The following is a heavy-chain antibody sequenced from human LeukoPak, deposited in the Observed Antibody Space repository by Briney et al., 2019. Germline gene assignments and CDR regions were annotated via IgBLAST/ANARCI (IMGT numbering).Heavy chain of an antibody. D-gene: IGHD6-19*01. CDR1: GFTFSSYS. J-gene: IGHJ6*02. V-gene: IGHV3-21*01. Sequence: GGSLRLSCAASGFTFSSYSMNWVRQAPGKGLEWVSSISSSSSYIYYADSVKGRFTISRDNAKNSLYLQMNSLRAEDTAVYYCARDSSGWYRYYHYGMDVWGQGTTVTVSS. CDR3: ARDSSGWYRYYHYGMDV. CDR2: ISSSSSYI.